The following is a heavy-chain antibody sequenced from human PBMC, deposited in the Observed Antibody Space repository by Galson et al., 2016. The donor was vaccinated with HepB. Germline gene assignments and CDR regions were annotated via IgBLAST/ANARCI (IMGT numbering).Heavy chain of an antibody. D-gene: IGHD6-13*01. CDR2: IYQSGST. J-gene: IGHJ4*02. V-gene: IGHV4-4*02. Sequence: SETLSLTCAASGGSISNYRWWSWVRQPPGKGREWIGEIYQSGSTNYNPSLENRFTISGDKAKNQFSLMLSSVTAADTAVYYCARHLTTAGTRGFDSWGQGTLVTVSS. CDR1: GGSISNYRW. CDR3: ARHLTTAGTRGFDS.